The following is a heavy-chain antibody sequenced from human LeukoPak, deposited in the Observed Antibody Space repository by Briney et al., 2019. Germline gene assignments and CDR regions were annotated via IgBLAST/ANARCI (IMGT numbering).Heavy chain of an antibody. CDR3: ARWVTTSYYSMDV. CDR1: GFTFSSYW. V-gene: IGHV3-7*05. CDR2: IKQDGSEK. Sequence: PGGSLRLSCAASGFTFSSYWMSWVRQAPGKGLEWVANIKQDGSEKYYVDSVKGRFTISRDNAKNSLYLQMNSLRAEDTAVYYCARWVTTSYYSMDVWGQGTTVTVSS. D-gene: IGHD4-17*01. J-gene: IGHJ6*02.